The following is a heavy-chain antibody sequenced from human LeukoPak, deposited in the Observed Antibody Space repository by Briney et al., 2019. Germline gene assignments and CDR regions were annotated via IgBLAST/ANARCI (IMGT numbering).Heavy chain of an antibody. CDR2: ISSDSTYI. CDR1: GFTFSSYS. Sequence: GGSLRLSCAASGFTFSSYSMNWVRQAPGKGLEWVSAISSDSTYIYYADSVRGRFTISRDNAKNSLFLQMDSLRVEDTAIYYCARDRSRVSDYWGQGTLVTVSS. CDR3: ARDRSRVSDY. V-gene: IGHV3-21*01. J-gene: IGHJ4*02.